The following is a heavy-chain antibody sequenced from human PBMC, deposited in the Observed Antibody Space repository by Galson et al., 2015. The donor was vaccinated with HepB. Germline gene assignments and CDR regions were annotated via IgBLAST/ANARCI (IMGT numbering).Heavy chain of an antibody. Sequence: SLRLSCAASGFTFSSYWMSWVRQAPGKGLEWVANIKQDGSEKYYVDSVKGRFTISRDNAKNSLYLQMNSLRAEDTAVYYCARVKNYDLEVDAFDIWGQGTMVTVSS. CDR3: ARVKNYDLEVDAFDI. V-gene: IGHV3-7*01. CDR1: GFTFSSYW. J-gene: IGHJ3*02. D-gene: IGHD3-3*01. CDR2: IKQDGSEK.